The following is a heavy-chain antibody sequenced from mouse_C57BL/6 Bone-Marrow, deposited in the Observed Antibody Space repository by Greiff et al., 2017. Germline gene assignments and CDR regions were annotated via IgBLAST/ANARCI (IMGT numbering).Heavy chain of an antibody. CDR2: IYPGGGYT. J-gene: IGHJ3*01. CDR1: GYTFTNYW. D-gene: IGHD1-2*01. CDR3: ARSYCYGWGFAY. Sequence: QVQLKQSGAELVRPGTSVTMSCKASGYTFTNYWIGWAKQRPGHGLEWIGDIYPGGGYTNYNEKFTCKATLTADKSSSTAYMQISSLTSEDSAIYYCARSYCYGWGFAYWGQGTLVTVSA. V-gene: IGHV1-63*01.